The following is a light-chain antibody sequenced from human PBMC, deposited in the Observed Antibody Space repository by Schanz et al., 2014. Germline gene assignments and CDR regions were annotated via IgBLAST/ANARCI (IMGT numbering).Light chain of an antibody. CDR2: AAS. V-gene: IGKV1-39*01. CDR3: QQYNSYSPQT. J-gene: IGKJ1*01. Sequence: DIQMTQSPSSLSASVGDRVTITCRASQSISSYLNWYQQKPGKAPKLLIYAASSLQSGVPSRFSGSGSGTDFTLTISSLQPDDFATYYCQQYNSYSPQTFGQGTKVEIK. CDR1: QSISSY.